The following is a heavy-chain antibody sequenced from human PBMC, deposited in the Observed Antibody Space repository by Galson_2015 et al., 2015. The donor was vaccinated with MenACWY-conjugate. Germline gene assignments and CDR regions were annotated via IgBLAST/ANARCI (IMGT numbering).Heavy chain of an antibody. Sequence: LRLSCAASGFTFTGYEFNWVRQAPGKGLEWLSYISKSGSPIYYADSVKGRFTISRDNIKKSLFLEMNSLRAGDTGVYYCARVGTWIHQYFYYTDVWGKGTTVTVSS. V-gene: IGHV3-48*03. J-gene: IGHJ6*03. D-gene: IGHD5-18*01. CDR1: GFTFTGYE. CDR3: ARVGTWIHQYFYYTDV. CDR2: ISKSGSPI.